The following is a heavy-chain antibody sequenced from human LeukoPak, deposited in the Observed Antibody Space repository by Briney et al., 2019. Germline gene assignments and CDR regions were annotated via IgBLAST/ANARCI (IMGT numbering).Heavy chain of an antibody. Sequence: GGSLRLSCAASGFTFDDYAMHWVRQAPGKGLEWVSGISWNSGSIGYADSVKGRFTISRDNAKNSLYLQMNSLRAEDTALYYCAKESSSGYYFDCWGQGTLVTVSS. V-gene: IGHV3-9*01. D-gene: IGHD6-19*01. CDR1: GFTFDDYA. CDR3: AKESSSGYYFDC. CDR2: ISWNSGSI. J-gene: IGHJ4*02.